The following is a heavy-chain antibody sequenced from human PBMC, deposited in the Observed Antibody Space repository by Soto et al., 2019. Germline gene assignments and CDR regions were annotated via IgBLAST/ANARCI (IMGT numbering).Heavy chain of an antibody. V-gene: IGHV3-30-3*01. CDR1: GFTFSSHA. Sequence: QVQLVESGGGVVQPGRSLRLSCAASGFTFSSHAMNWVRQAPGKGLEWVAVISYDGSNEYNSESVKGRFTISRDNSKNTLSLQMNSLRAEDTAMYFCARGTTTSAFSGMDVWGQGTTVTVSS. D-gene: IGHD1-1*01. J-gene: IGHJ6*02. CDR3: ARGTTTSAFSGMDV. CDR2: ISYDGSNE.